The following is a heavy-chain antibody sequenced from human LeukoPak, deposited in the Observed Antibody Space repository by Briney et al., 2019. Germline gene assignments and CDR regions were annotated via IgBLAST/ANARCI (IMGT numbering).Heavy chain of an antibody. CDR2: IRYDGSNK. J-gene: IGHJ4*02. D-gene: IGHD5-18*01. CDR3: AKERDTAMVTIDY. Sequence: PGGSLRLSCAASGFTFSSYGMHWVRQAPGKGLEWVAFIRYDGSNKYYADSEKGRFTISRDNSKNTLYLQMNSLRAEDTAVYYCAKERDTAMVTIDYWGQGTLVTVSS. V-gene: IGHV3-30*02. CDR1: GFTFSSYG.